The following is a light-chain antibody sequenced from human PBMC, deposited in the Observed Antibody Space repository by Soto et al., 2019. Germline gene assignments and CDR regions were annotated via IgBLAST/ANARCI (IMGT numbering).Light chain of an antibody. CDR2: RAD. CDR1: SSNIGSNY. V-gene: IGLV1-47*01. J-gene: IGLJ2*01. CDR3: AAWDDIVSGLV. Sequence: QSVLTQSPSASGTPGQTVTISCSGRSSNIGSNYVYWYHQLPGTAPRLVMYRADQRPSGVSDRFSGSKSGTSASLAISGVRSEDEGDYYCAAWDDIVSGLVFGGGTKLTVL.